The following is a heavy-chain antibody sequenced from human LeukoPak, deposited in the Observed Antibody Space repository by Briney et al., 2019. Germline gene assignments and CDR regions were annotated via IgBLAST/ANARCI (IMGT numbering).Heavy chain of an antibody. Sequence: GGSLRLSCAASGFTVSSNYMNWVRQAPGKGLEWVSVIYSGGSTYYADSVKGRFTISRDNSKNTLYLQMNSLRAEDTAVYYCARGDGDNGSDIPFDYGDQGTLVTVSS. CDR2: IYSGGST. CDR3: ARGDGDNGSDIPFDY. CDR1: GFTVSSNY. J-gene: IGHJ4*02. V-gene: IGHV3-53*01. D-gene: IGHD1-26*01.